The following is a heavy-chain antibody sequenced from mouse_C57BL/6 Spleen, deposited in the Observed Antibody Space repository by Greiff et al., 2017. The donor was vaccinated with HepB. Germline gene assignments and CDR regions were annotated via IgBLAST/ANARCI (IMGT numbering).Heavy chain of an antibody. V-gene: IGHV1-80*01. CDR2: IYPGDGDT. D-gene: IGHD1-1*01. CDR3: ARFTTVVAIDY. Sequence: QVHVKQSGAELVKPGASVKISCKASGYAFSSYWMNWVKQRPGKGLEWIGQIYPGDGDTNYNGKFKGKATLTADKSSSTAYMQLSSLTSEDSAVYFCARFTTVVAIDYWGQGTTLTVSS. CDR1: GYAFSSYW. J-gene: IGHJ2*01.